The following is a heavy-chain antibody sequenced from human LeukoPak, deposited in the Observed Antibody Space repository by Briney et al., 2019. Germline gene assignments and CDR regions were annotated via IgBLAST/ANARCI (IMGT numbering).Heavy chain of an antibody. Sequence: PSETLSLTCTVSGGSISSGDYYWSWIRQPPGKGLEWIGYIYYSGSTYYNPSLKSRVTISVDTSKNQFSLKLSSVTGADTAVYYCATRPSLGYCSSTSCYYSRNSVDYWGQGPLATVSS. CDR3: ATRPSLGYCSSTSCYYSRNSVDY. CDR1: GGSISSGDYY. V-gene: IGHV4-30-4*08. CDR2: IYYSGST. J-gene: IGHJ4*02. D-gene: IGHD2-2*01.